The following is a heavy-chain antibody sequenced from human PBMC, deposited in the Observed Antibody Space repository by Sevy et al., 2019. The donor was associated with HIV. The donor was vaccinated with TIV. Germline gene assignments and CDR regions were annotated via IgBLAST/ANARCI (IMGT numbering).Heavy chain of an antibody. Sequence: GGSLRLSCAASGFTVSSNYMSWVRQAPGKGLEWVSVIYSGGSTYYADSVKGRFTISRDNSKNTLYLQMNSLRAEDTAVYYCATIHRTSSTGYYYYMGVWGKGTTVTVSS. V-gene: IGHV3-53*01. CDR3: ATIHRTSSTGYYYYMGV. CDR1: GFTVSSNY. CDR2: IYSGGST. D-gene: IGHD2-2*01. J-gene: IGHJ6*03.